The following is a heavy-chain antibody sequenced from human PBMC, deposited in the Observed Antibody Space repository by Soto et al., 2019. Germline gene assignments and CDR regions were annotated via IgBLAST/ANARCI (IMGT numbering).Heavy chain of an antibody. D-gene: IGHD3-3*01. CDR2: VSHDGSTT. CDR3: ARDLYWVLYDY. J-gene: IGHJ4*02. Sequence: QPGGSLRLSCAASGFTFSNYVMHWVHQAPGKGLVWVSRVSHDGSTTSYADSVKGRFTISRDNSKNTLYLQMNSLRDEDTAVYYCARDLYWVLYDYWGQGTPVTVSS. V-gene: IGHV3-74*01. CDR1: GFTFSNYV.